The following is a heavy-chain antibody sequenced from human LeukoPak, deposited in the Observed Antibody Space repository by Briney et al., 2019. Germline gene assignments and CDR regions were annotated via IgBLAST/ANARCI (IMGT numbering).Heavy chain of an antibody. V-gene: IGHV1-46*01. Sequence: ASVKVSCKASGYIFTSYYMHWVRQAPGQGLEWMGIINPSGGSTSYAQKFQGRVTMTRDTSTSTVYMELSSLRSEDTAVYYCARGGRDYDSSGYGDAFDIWGQGTMVTVSS. CDR3: ARGGRDYDSSGYGDAFDI. CDR1: GYIFTSYY. D-gene: IGHD3-22*01. CDR2: INPSGGST. J-gene: IGHJ3*02.